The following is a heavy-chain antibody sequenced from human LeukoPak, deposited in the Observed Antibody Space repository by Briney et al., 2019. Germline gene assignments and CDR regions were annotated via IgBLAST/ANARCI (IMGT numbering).Heavy chain of an antibody. J-gene: IGHJ4*02. Sequence: SETLSLTCTVSGGSINNYYWTWVRQAPGKGLEWIGHIFYSGVTKYAPSLQSRVTISLDTSKGQFSLNLASVTAADTAVYYCTRGRAYYDSTGYYYWGRGILVTVSS. D-gene: IGHD3-22*01. CDR1: GGSINNYY. V-gene: IGHV4-59*08. CDR2: IFYSGVT. CDR3: TRGRAYYDSTGYYY.